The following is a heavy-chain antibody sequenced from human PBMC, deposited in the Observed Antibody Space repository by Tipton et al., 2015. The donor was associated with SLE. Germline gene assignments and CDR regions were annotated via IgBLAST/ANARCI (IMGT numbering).Heavy chain of an antibody. Sequence: TLSLTCTVSGGPISSNTWWNWVRQPPGMGLEWIGEIHHRGTTNYNPSLKSRVTISVDKSKSQFSLKLSSVTAADTAVYYCAGGFYYGSGTFSDFEYWGQGTLATFSS. CDR1: GGPISSNTW. CDR3: AGGFYYGSGTFSDFEY. D-gene: IGHD3-10*01. J-gene: IGHJ4*02. CDR2: IHHRGTT. V-gene: IGHV4-4*02.